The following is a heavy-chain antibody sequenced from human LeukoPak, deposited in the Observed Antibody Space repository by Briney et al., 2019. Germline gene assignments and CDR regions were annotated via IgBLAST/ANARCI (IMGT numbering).Heavy chain of an antibody. V-gene: IGHV3-11*01. CDR2: ISSSGSTI. D-gene: IGHD6-19*01. J-gene: IGHJ4*02. Sequence: LSLTCAVYGGSFSDYFMSWIRQAPGKGLEWVSYISSSGSTIYYADSVKGRFTISRDNAKNSLYLQMNSLRAEDTAVYYCARDTAAVADYWGQGTLVTVSS. CDR3: ARDTAAVADY. CDR1: GGSFSDYF.